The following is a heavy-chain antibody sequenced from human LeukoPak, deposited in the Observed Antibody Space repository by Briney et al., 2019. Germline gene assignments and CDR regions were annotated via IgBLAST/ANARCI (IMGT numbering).Heavy chain of an antibody. V-gene: IGHV1-46*01. Sequence: ASVKVSCKASGYTFTSYYMHWVRQAPGQGLEWMGIINPSGGSTSYAQKFQGRVTMTRDTSSSTVYMELSSLRSEDTAVYYCARVAAAGTPFYWFDPWGQGTLVTVSS. CDR3: ARVAAAGTPFYWFDP. CDR1: GYTFTSYY. CDR2: INPSGGST. D-gene: IGHD6-13*01. J-gene: IGHJ5*02.